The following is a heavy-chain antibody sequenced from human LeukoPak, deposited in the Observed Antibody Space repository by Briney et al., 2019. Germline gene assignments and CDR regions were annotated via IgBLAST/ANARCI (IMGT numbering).Heavy chain of an antibody. V-gene: IGHV4-39*07. Sequence: SETLSLTCTVSGGSISSSSYYWGWIRQPPGKGLEWIGSICYSGSTYYNPSLKSRVTISVDTSKNQFSLKLSSVTAADTAVYYCARGRRGSITGTTYGDYWGQGTLVTVSS. CDR1: GGSISSSSYY. CDR3: ARGRRGSITGTTYGDY. J-gene: IGHJ4*02. D-gene: IGHD1-7*01. CDR2: ICYSGST.